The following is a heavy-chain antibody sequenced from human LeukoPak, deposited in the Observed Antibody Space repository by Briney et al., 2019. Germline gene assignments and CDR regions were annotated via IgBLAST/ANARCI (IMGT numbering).Heavy chain of an antibody. J-gene: IGHJ5*02. D-gene: IGHD3-22*01. CDR1: GFTVSGNY. CDR3: ARDLGQYYDTSDNWFDP. Sequence: GGSLRLSCAVSGFTVSGNYMSWIRQAPGKGLEWVSFIYSDNTHYSDSVKGRFTISRDNSKNTLYLQMNSLRAEDTAVYYCARDLGQYYDTSDNWFDPWGQGTLVTVSP. V-gene: IGHV3-53*01. CDR2: IYSDNT.